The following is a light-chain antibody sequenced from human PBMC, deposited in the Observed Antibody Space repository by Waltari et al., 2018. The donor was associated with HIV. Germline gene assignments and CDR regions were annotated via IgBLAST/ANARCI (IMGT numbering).Light chain of an antibody. CDR3: SSYTNSDTRV. CDR2: DVS. CDR1: SSDIGRDTF. Sequence: QSALTQPASVSGSPGQSITNSCTGTSSDIGRDTFVSWYQQHPGKAPKLMIYDVSNRAPGVSNRFSGSKSGDTASLTISGLQAEDEADYYCSSYTNSDTRVFGTGTKVTVL. V-gene: IGLV2-14*03. J-gene: IGLJ1*01.